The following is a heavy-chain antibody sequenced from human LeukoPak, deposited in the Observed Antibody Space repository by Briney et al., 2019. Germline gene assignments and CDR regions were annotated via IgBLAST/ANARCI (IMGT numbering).Heavy chain of an antibody. CDR2: FGHSGTI. V-gene: IGHV3-69-1*01. J-gene: IGHJ4*02. Sequence: GGSLRLSCASSGFHFSAYDMHWVRQAPGEGLEWVAYFGHSGTIYYADSVRGRFTISRDNAKNSLHLQMNSLRADDTAVYYCAGYGDYPYWGQGTPVTVSS. CDR3: AGYGDYPY. D-gene: IGHD4-17*01. CDR1: GFHFSAYD.